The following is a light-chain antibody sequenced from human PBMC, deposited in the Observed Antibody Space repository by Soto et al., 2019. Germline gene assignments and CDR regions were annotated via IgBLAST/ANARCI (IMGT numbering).Light chain of an antibody. Sequence: EIVMTQSPATLSVSPGERATLSCRASQSVKSNLAWYQQKPGQAPRLLIYGASTRATGIPARFSGSGSGTELTLTISSLQSEDVAAYYCQQYDDWPLTFGGGTKVEIK. CDR1: QSVKSN. V-gene: IGKV3-15*01. CDR2: GAS. J-gene: IGKJ4*01. CDR3: QQYDDWPLT.